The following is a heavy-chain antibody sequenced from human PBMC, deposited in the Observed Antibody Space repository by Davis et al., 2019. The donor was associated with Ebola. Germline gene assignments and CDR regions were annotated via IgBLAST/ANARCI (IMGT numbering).Heavy chain of an antibody. CDR1: GGSFSGYY. V-gene: IGHV4-34*01. D-gene: IGHD2-8*01. CDR2: INHSGST. J-gene: IGHJ5*02. Sequence: MPGGSLRLSCAVYGGSFSGYYWSWIRQPPGKGLEWIGEINHSGSTNYNPSLKSRVTISVDTSKHQFSLKLSSVTAAATAVYYCARRSVGGNGWFDPWGQGTLVTVSS. CDR3: ARRSVGGNGWFDP.